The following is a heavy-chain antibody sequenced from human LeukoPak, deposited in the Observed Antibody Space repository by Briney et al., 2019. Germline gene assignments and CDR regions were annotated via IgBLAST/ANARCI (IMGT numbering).Heavy chain of an antibody. J-gene: IGHJ4*02. V-gene: IGHV3-48*03. CDR2: ISSSGGTM. CDR1: GFTFSSYE. Sequence: GGSLRLSCAASGFTFSSYEMNWIRQAPGKGLEWVSYISSSGGTMYYADSVKGRFTISRDNAKNSLYLQMNSLRAEDTAVYYCARGLILYWGQGTLVTVSS. CDR3: ARGLILY. D-gene: IGHD2-21*01.